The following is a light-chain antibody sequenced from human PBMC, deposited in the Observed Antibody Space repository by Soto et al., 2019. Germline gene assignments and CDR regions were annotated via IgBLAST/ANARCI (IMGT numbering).Light chain of an antibody. CDR2: EVS. CDR3: RSYTSSSTRV. V-gene: IGLV2-14*01. J-gene: IGLJ3*02. CDR1: SSDIGGYNY. Sequence: QSALTQPASLSGSPGQSITISCTGTSSDIGGYNYVSWYQQHPDTAPKLMIYEVSNRPSGVSNRFSGSKSGNTASLTISGLQAEDEADYYCRSYTSSSTRVFGGGTKLTVL.